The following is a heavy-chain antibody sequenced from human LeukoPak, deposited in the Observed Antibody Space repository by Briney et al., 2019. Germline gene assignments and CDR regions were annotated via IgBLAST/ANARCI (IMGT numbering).Heavy chain of an antibody. CDR2: IFYSGST. J-gene: IGHJ4*02. D-gene: IGHD6-13*01. Sequence: SETLSLTCTVSGGSISGGKDFWGWIRQPPGKGLEWIGSIFYSGSTYYNPSLKSRVTISVDTSRNEFSLKVMSATVADTAVYYCARRGITYSSSFFKFWGQGALVTVSS. CDR1: GGSISGGKDF. V-gene: IGHV4-39*01. CDR3: ARRGITYSSSFFKF.